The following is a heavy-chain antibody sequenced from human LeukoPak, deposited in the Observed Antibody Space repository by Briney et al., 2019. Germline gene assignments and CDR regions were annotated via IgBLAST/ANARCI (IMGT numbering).Heavy chain of an antibody. V-gene: IGHV3-30*04. CDR1: GFTFSSYA. D-gene: IGHD1-26*01. J-gene: IGHJ4*02. Sequence: GGSLRLSCAASGFTFSSYAMHWVRQAPGKGLEWVAVISYDGSNKYYADSVKGRFTISRDNSKNTLYLQMNSLRAEDTAVYYCARGAGATRKIDYWGQGTLVTVSS. CDR2: ISYDGSNK. CDR3: ARGAGATRKIDY.